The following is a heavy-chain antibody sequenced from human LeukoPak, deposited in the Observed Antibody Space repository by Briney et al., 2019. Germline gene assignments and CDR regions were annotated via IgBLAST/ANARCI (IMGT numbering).Heavy chain of an antibody. CDR2: INPNSGGT. Sequence: ASVKVSCKASGYTFTGYYMHWVRQAPGQGLEWMGWINPNSGGTNYAQKFQGRVTMTRDTSISTAYMELSRLRSDDTAVYYCARGLYYGSGSYDCWGQGTLVTVSS. CDR1: GYTFTGYY. CDR3: ARGLYYGSGSYDC. D-gene: IGHD3-10*01. J-gene: IGHJ4*02. V-gene: IGHV1-2*02.